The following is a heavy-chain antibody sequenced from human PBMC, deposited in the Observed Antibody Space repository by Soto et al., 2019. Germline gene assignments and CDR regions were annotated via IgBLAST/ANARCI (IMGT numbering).Heavy chain of an antibody. D-gene: IGHD3-16*01. CDR1: GFSLSTSGVG. CDR3: AHHSLEGYGAYHYGMDF. V-gene: IGHV2-5*02. Sequence: SGPTLVNPTQTLTLTCTFSGFSLSTSGVGVGWIRQPPGKALEWLAVIYWDDDKRYSPSLKSRLTITKDTSKNQVVLTMTNMDPVDTATYYCAHHSLEGYGAYHYGMDFWGQGTTVTVSS. CDR2: IYWDDDK. J-gene: IGHJ6*02.